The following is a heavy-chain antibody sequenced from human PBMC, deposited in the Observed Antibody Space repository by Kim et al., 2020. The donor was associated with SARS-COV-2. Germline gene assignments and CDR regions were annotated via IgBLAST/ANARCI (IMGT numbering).Heavy chain of an antibody. CDR2: ITSSSSYT. CDR3: ASDHATSADGYTYGYRY. V-gene: IGHV3-11*05. Sequence: GGSLRLSCAASGFTFSDYYMSWIRQTPGKGLEWISYITSSSSYTNYADPVKGRFTISRDNAKNPPDLQMNSLRAEDTAVYYCASDHATSADGYTYGYRYWGQGTLVTVSS. D-gene: IGHD5-18*01. J-gene: IGHJ4*02. CDR1: GFTFSDYY.